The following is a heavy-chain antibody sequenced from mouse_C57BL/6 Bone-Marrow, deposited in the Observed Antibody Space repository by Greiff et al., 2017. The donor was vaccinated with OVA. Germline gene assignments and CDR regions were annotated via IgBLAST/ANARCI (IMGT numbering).Heavy chain of an antibody. CDR1: GYTFTSYW. V-gene: IGHV1-55*01. J-gene: IGHJ3*01. Sequence: QVQLQQPGAELVKPGASVKMSCKASGYTFTSYWITWVKQRPGQGLAWIGDIYPGSGSTNYNEKFKSKATLTVDTSSSTAYMQLSSLTSEDSAVYYCARYDYDAVSAYWGQGTLVTVSA. CDR2: IYPGSGST. D-gene: IGHD2-4*01. CDR3: ARYDYDAVSAY.